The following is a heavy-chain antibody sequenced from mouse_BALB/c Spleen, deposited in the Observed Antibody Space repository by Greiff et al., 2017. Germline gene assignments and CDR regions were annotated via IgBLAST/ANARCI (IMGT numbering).Heavy chain of an antibody. D-gene: IGHD1-1*02. Sequence: VQLQQSGPQLVRPGASVKISCKASGYSFTSYWMHWVKQRPGQGLEWIGMIDPSDSETRLNQKFKDKATLTVDKSSSTAYMQLSSPTSEDSAVYSCARSGGSYAMDSWGQGTSVTVSS. CDR3: ARSGGSYAMDS. CDR1: GYSFTSYW. V-gene: IGHV1S127*01. CDR2: IDPSDSET. J-gene: IGHJ4*01.